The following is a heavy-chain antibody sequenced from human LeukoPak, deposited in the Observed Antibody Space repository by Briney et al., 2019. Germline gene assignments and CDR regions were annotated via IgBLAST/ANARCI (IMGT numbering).Heavy chain of an antibody. V-gene: IGHV5-51*01. CDR1: GYSLTSYW. D-gene: IGHD6-13*01. CDR3: ARSYSQGIAAAGTLDYYYGMDV. Sequence: GESLKISCKGSGYSLTSYWIGWVRQMPGKGLEWMGIIYPGDSDTRYSPSFQGQVTISADKSISTAYLQWSSLKASDTAMYYCARSYSQGIAAAGTLDYYYGMDVWGQGTTVTVSS. CDR2: IYPGDSDT. J-gene: IGHJ6*02.